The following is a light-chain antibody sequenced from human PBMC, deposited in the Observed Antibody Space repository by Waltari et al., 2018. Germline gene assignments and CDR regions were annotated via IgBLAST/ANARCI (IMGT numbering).Light chain of an antibody. J-gene: IGKJ2*01. CDR1: KDIIKN. V-gene: IGKV1-33*01. CDR3: QHYNNLPYT. CDR2: YAS. Sequence: TCRESKDIIKNLSWFQERPGKAPKLLIYYASNLEAGVPSRFSGTGSGTDFSLTISSLQPEDSATYYCQHYNNLPYTFSRGTKLQIK.